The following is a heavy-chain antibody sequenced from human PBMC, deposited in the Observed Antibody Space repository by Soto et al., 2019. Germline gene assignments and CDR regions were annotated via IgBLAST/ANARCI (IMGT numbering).Heavy chain of an antibody. CDR2: ISLDGSKE. Sequence: VQLVECGGGVVQPGGSLRLSCAASGFNFPNYALHWVRQPPGKGLEWVAIISLDGSKEYYEDSVKGRFTISRDNHKNSVHLQMRGLRREDAAVYYCVRGLALTSSPRMGVWRQGTTVTVSS. V-gene: IGHV3-30-3*01. CDR1: GFNFPNYA. CDR3: VRGLALTSSPRMGV. D-gene: IGHD2-21*02. J-gene: IGHJ6*02.